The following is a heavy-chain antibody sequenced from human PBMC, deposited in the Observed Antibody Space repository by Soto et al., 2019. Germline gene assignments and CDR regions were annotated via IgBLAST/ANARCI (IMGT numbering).Heavy chain of an antibody. D-gene: IGHD6-19*01. CDR1: GFTLSRQG. Sequence: PGGSLRLSCAASGFTLSRQGMHWVRQAPGKGLEWVAVISYDGSNKYYGDSVKGRFTISRDNSKNTVSLQMNSLRAEDTAVYYCAKDALTVAGPQRGCLDVWGQGTTVS. CDR3: AKDALTVAGPQRGCLDV. J-gene: IGHJ6*02. V-gene: IGHV3-30*18. CDR2: ISYDGSNK.